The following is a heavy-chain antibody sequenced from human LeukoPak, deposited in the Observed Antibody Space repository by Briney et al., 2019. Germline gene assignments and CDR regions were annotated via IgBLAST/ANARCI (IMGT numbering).Heavy chain of an antibody. V-gene: IGHV3-30-3*01. Sequence: PEGSLRLSCVGSGFVFSKYAVHWVRQAPGKGLEWVAVVSYDGDFKLYGDSVKGRFTISRDNSQNMLFLQMNDLRPQDAATYFCARDPYSHDSSGFSYFLQYWGQGTVVTVSS. CDR1: GFVFSKYA. J-gene: IGHJ4*02. CDR2: VSYDGDFK. CDR3: ARDPYSHDSSGFSYFLQY. D-gene: IGHD6-19*01.